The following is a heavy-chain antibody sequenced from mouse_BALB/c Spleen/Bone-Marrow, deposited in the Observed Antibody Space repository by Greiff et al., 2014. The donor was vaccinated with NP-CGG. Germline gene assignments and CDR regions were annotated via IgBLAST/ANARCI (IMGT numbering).Heavy chain of an antibody. CDR3: ARQLYGNYAY. Sequence: VQLQQPGPELVKPGPSVKISCKASGYSFTGYYMHWVKQSHGKSLGWIGKLNPYNGGTSYNQKFKGKATLTVDTSSSTAFMELHSLTSEDSLVYYCARQLYGNYAYWGLGTLVTVSA. D-gene: IGHD2-10*02. V-gene: IGHV1S30*01. CDR1: GYSFTGYY. CDR2: LNPYNGGT. J-gene: IGHJ3*01.